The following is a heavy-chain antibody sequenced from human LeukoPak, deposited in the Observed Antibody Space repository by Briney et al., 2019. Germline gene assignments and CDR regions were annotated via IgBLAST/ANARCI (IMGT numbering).Heavy chain of an antibody. V-gene: IGHV3-7*01. CDR2: IKQDGSEK. D-gene: IGHD6-25*01. J-gene: IGHJ4*02. Sequence: GRSLRLSCAASGFTFSSYWMSWVRQAPGKGLEWVANIKQDGSEKYYVDSVKGRFTISRDNAKNSLYLQMNSLRAEDTAVYYCARDPGGLDFDYWGQGTLVTVSS. CDR1: GFTFSSYW. CDR3: ARDPGGLDFDY.